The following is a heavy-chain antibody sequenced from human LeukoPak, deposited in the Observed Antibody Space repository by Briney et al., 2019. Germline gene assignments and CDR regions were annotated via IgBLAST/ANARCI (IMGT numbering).Heavy chain of an antibody. CDR3: ARDVGSWGWFDP. D-gene: IGHD6-13*01. J-gene: IGHJ5*02. CDR2: IYHSGST. Sequence: SETLSLTCTVSGYSISSGYYWGWIRQPPGKGLEWIGSIYHSGSTYYNPSLKSRVTISVDTSKNQFSLKLSSVTAADTAVYYCARDVGSWGWFDPWGQGTLVTVSS. V-gene: IGHV4-38-2*02. CDR1: GYSISSGYY.